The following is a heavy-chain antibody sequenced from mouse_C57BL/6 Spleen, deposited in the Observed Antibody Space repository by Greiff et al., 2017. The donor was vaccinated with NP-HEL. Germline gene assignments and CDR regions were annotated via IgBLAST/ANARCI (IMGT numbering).Heavy chain of an antibody. D-gene: IGHD1-1*01. J-gene: IGHJ1*03. CDR3: ASVRYYYGSEGYFDD. V-gene: IGHV5-17*01. Sequence: EVMLVESGGGLVKPGGSLKLSCAASGFTFSDYGMHWVRQAPEKGLEWVAYISSGSGTIYYADTVKGRVTISRDNAKNTLFLQMLSRRSEDTAMYYYASVRYYYGSEGYFDDWGTGTTVTVSS. CDR2: ISSGSGTI. CDR1: GFTFSDYG.